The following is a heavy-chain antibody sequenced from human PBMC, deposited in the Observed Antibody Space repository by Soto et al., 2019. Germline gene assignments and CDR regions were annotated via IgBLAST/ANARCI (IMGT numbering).Heavy chain of an antibody. Sequence: SETLSLTCTVSGGSISSTSYYWGWIRQPPGKGLEWIGSIYYSGSIYHNPSLKSRVSTSVDTSKNQFSLKLNSVTAADTALYYCARQGYYGSGSYYKFRWFDPWGQGTLVTVSS. CDR1: GGSISSTSYY. J-gene: IGHJ5*02. V-gene: IGHV4-39*01. CDR2: IYYSGSI. D-gene: IGHD3-10*01. CDR3: ARQGYYGSGSYYKFRWFDP.